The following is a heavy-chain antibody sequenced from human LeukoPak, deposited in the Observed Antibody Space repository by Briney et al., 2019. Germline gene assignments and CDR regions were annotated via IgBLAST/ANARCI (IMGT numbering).Heavy chain of an antibody. Sequence: PSETLSLTCTVSGGSISSYYWSWIRQPPGKGLEWIGYIYYSGSTNYNPSLKSRVTISVDTSKNQFSLKLSSVTAADTAVYYCARVIDYGDYPGAFDIWGQGTMVTVSS. CDR1: GGSISSYY. CDR3: ARVIDYGDYPGAFDI. V-gene: IGHV4-59*01. J-gene: IGHJ3*02. D-gene: IGHD4-17*01. CDR2: IYYSGST.